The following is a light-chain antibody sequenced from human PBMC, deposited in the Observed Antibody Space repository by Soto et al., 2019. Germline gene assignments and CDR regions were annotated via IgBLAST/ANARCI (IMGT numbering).Light chain of an antibody. V-gene: IGLV2-14*01. CDR3: TSYTTSSTWV. CDR2: EVG. Sequence: QSVLTQPASVSGSPGQSITISCTGTNNDVGAYDYVSWYQQHPGKAPKLLIFEVGHRPSGVSNRFSGSKSGYTASLTISGVQAEDEAHYYCTSYTTSSTWVFGGGTKLTVL. CDR1: NNDVGAYDY. J-gene: IGLJ3*02.